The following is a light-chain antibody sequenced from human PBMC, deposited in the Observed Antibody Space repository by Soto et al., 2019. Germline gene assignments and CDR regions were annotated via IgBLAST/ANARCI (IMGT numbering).Light chain of an antibody. CDR3: QQYGSSLT. CDR2: GAS. V-gene: IGKV3-20*01. J-gene: IGKJ4*01. Sequence: TQPSRTPSAAVGDSVTITCRASQNIRNLLAWYQQKPGQAPRLLIYGASSRATGIPDRFSGSGSGTDFTLTISRLEPEDFAVYYCQQYGSSLTFGGGTKAEI. CDR1: QNIRNL.